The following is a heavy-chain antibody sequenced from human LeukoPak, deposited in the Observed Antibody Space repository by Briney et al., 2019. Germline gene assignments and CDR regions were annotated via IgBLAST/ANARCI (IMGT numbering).Heavy chain of an antibody. CDR3: ARVSYSDTSGSYSTSNWFDP. D-gene: IGHD3-22*01. V-gene: IGHV1-46*01. CDR2: VNPSGGST. J-gene: IGHJ5*02. Sequence: GASVNVSCKASGYTFTNYYMHWVRQAPGQGLEWMGVVNPSGGSTNYAQKFQGRVSMTRDLSTSTVYLELSSLTFEDTAVYYCARVSYSDTSGSYSTSNWFDPWGQGTLVSVSS. CDR1: GYTFTNYY.